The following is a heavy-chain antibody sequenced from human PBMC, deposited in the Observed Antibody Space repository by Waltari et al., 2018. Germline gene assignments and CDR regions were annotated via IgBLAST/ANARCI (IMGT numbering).Heavy chain of an antibody. V-gene: IGHV3-23*01. J-gene: IGHJ4*02. D-gene: IGHD6-19*01. Sequence: EVQLLESGGGLVQPGGSLRLSCAASGFTFSSYAMSWVRQAPGKGLEWVSAISGSGGSTYYADSVKGRFTISRDNSKNTLYLQMNSLRAEDTAVYYCARHVARSGWSDYWGQGTLVTVSS. CDR3: ARHVARSGWSDY. CDR1: GFTFSSYA. CDR2: ISGSGGST.